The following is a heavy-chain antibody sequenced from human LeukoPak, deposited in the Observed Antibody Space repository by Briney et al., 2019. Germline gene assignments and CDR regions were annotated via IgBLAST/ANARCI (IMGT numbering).Heavy chain of an antibody. CDR2: NSPGDSDT. D-gene: IGHD3-22*01. CDR3: ARGDSSGYYPYYFDY. CDR1: GYKITSNW. Sequence: GEALKISCQASGYKITSNWIGWVRQMPGKGLEWMWINSPGDSDTRYSPSFQGQVTISADKSSSTAYLQWSSLKASDSAMYHCARGDSSGYYPYYFDYWGQGTLVTVSS. J-gene: IGHJ4*02. V-gene: IGHV5-51*01.